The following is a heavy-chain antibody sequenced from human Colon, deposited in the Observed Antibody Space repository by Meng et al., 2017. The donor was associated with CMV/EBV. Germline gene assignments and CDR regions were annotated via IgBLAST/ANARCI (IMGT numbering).Heavy chain of an antibody. CDR1: GYTFTGYY. CDR2: INPNSGGT. Sequence: GERVRVGAEGTRPGASGKVSCKASGYTFTGYYMHWVRQAPGQGLEWMGWINPNSGGTNYAQKFQGRVTMTRDTSISTAYMELSRLRSDDTAVYYCARDLRVWFGEFKNWGQGTLVTVSS. J-gene: IGHJ4*02. CDR3: ARDLRVWFGEFKN. D-gene: IGHD3-10*01. V-gene: IGHV1-2*02.